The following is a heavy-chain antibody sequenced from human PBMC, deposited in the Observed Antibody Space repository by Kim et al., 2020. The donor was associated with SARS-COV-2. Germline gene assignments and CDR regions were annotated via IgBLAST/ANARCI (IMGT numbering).Heavy chain of an antibody. Sequence: ASVKVSCKASGYTFTSYGISWVRQAPGQGLEWMGWISAYNGNTNYAQKLQGRVTMTTDTSTSTAYMELRSLRSDDTAVYYCARDLLRQINWNRDTNLDYWGQGTLVTVSS. CDR1: GYTFTSYG. CDR2: ISAYNGNT. V-gene: IGHV1-18*01. J-gene: IGHJ4*02. D-gene: IGHD1-1*01. CDR3: ARDLLRQINWNRDTNLDY.